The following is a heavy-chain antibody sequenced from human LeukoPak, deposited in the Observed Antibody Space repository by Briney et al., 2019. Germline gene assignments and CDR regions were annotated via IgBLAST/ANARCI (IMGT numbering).Heavy chain of an antibody. CDR2: ISGSGGST. Sequence: GGSLRLSCAAFGFTFSSYAMSWVRQAPGKGLEWVSAISGSGGSTYYADSVKGRFTISRDNSKNTLYLQMNSLRAEDTAVYYCAKHLTMIVVVISNIDYWGQGTLVTVSS. CDR3: AKHLTMIVVVISNIDY. J-gene: IGHJ4*02. V-gene: IGHV3-23*01. D-gene: IGHD3-22*01. CDR1: GFTFSSYA.